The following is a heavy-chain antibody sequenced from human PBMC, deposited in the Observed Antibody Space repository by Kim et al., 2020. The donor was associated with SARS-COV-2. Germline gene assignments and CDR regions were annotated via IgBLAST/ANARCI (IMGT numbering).Heavy chain of an antibody. J-gene: IGHJ4*02. Sequence: GGSLRLSCAASGFTFSDYYMSWIRQAPGKGLEWVSYISSSSSYTNYADSVKGRFTISRDNAKNSLYLQMNSLRAEDTAVYYCARVKRLALSSSWYFDYWGQGTLVTVSS. CDR2: ISSSSSYT. CDR1: GFTFSDYY. CDR3: ARVKRLALSSSWYFDY. D-gene: IGHD6-13*01. V-gene: IGHV3-11*05.